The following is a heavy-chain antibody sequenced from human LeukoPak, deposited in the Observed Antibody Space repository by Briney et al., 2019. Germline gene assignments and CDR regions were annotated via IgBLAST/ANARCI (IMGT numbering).Heavy chain of an antibody. CDR1: GGSISSSSYY. D-gene: IGHD2-8*01. CDR2: IYYRGST. V-gene: IGHV4-39*01. Sequence: SETLSLTCTVSGGSISSSSYYWGWIRQPPGKGLEWIGSIYYRGSTYYNPSLKSRVTISIDTSKNQFSLKLSSVTAADTAVYYCARVLMVYAPADNWFGPWGQGTLVTVSS. CDR3: ARVLMVYAPADNWFGP. J-gene: IGHJ5*02.